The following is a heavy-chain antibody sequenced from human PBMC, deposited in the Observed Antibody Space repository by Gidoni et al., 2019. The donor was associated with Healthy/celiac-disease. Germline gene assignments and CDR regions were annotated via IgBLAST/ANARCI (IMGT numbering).Heavy chain of an antibody. CDR1: GFSLSTSGMY. V-gene: IGHV2-70*15. CDR2: IDWDDDK. CDR3: ARATMVRGVICFDY. J-gene: IGHJ4*02. Sequence: QVTLRESGPALVKHTQTLTLTCTFPGFSLSTSGMYVSWIRQPPGKALEWLARIDWDDDKYYSTSLKTRLTISKDTSKNQVLLTMTNMDPVDTATYYCARATMVRGVICFDYLGQGTLVTVSS. D-gene: IGHD3-10*01.